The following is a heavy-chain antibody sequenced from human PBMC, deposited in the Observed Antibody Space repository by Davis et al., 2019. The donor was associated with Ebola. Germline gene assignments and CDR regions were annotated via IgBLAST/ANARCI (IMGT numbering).Heavy chain of an antibody. CDR2: ISSSGSTT. CDR1: GFTFSDYY. Sequence: GESLKISCAASGFTFSDYYMSWIRQAPGKGLEWVSYISSSGSTTYYADSVKGRFTISRDNSKNTLYLQMNSLRAEDTAVYYCAAHYDILTGYYYYYGMDVWGQGTTVTVSS. J-gene: IGHJ6*02. V-gene: IGHV3-11*01. D-gene: IGHD3-9*01. CDR3: AAHYDILTGYYYYYGMDV.